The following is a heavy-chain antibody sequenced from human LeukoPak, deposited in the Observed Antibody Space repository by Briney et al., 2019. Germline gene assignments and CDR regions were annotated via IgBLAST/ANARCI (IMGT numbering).Heavy chain of an antibody. CDR1: GFTLSSYA. D-gene: IGHD1-1*01. CDR2: ISGSGGST. V-gene: IGHV3-23*01. CDR3: AKGSWNGRGDY. Sequence: GGSLRLSCAASGFTLSSYAMHWVRQAPGKGLEWVSAISGSGGSTYYADSVKGRFTISRDNSKNTLYLQMNSLRAEDTAVYYCAKGSWNGRGDYWGQGTLVTVSS. J-gene: IGHJ4*02.